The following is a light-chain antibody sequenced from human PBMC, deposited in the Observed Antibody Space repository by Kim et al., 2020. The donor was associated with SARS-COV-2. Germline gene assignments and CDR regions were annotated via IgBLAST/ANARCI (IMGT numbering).Light chain of an antibody. CDR3: SVGDASLQDVV. Sequence: GQRVTSSWSGSCPDIGRKNENWYQQLPGAAPKLLLFANDQRPAGGPDRFSGSKSGTSASLAISGLQFDDEADYYCSVGDASLQDVVFGGGTQLTVL. CDR2: AND. V-gene: IGLV1-44*01. J-gene: IGLJ2*01. CDR1: CPDIGRKN.